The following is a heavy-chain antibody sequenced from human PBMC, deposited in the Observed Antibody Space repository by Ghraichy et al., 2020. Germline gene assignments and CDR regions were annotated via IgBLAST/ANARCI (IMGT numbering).Heavy chain of an antibody. J-gene: IGHJ4*02. CDR3: ARGPEWSSSWHDY. Sequence: GGSLRLSCAASGFTFSSYWMHWFRQAPGKGLVWVSRINSDASSTSYADSVKGRFTISRDNAKNTLYLQMNSLRAEDTAVYYCARGPEWSSSWHDYWGQGTLVTVSS. V-gene: IGHV3-74*01. D-gene: IGHD6-13*01. CDR1: GFTFSSYW. CDR2: INSDASST.